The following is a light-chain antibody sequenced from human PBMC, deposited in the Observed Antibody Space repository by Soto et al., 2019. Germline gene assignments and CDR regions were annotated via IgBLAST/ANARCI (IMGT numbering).Light chain of an antibody. CDR2: SNN. V-gene: IGLV1-47*02. CDR3: AAWDASLSGQV. CDR1: SSNIGSNY. Sequence: QSVLTQPPSAAGTPGQRVTISCSGSSSNIGSNYVYWYQQLPGTAPKLLIYSNNQRPSGVPDRFSGSKSGTSASLAISGLRSEDEADYYCAAWDASLSGQVFGTGTKVTVL. J-gene: IGLJ1*01.